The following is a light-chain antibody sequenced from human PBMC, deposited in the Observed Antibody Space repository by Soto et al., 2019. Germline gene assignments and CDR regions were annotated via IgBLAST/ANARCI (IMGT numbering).Light chain of an antibody. CDR3: YSYTTSGTYV. CDR2: DVN. CDR1: ISDVGGYNY. J-gene: IGLJ1*01. V-gene: IGLV2-14*03. Sequence: QSVLTQPASVSGSPGQSITISCTGTISDVGGYNYVSWYQHHPGRVPKHMIFDVNNRPPGISSRFSGSKSGNTASLTISGLQAEDEADYYCYSYTTSGTYVFGTGTKLTVL.